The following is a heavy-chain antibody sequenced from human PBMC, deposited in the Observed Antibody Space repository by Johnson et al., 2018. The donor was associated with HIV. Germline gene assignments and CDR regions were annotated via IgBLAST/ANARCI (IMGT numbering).Heavy chain of an antibody. J-gene: IGHJ3*02. CDR2: IRYDGSSK. D-gene: IGHD7-27*01. Sequence: QEKLVESGGGLVQPGRSLRLSCAASGFTFSSYGMHWVRQAPGKGLEWVAFIRYDGSSKYYADSVKGRFTISRDNSKNTLYLQMHSLRAEDTAVYYCAPLGDAFDIWGQGTMVTVSS. V-gene: IGHV3-30*02. CDR1: GFTFSSYG. CDR3: APLGDAFDI.